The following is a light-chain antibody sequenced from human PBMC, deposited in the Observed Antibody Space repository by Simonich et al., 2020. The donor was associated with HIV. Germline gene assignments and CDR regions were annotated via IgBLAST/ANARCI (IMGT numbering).Light chain of an antibody. CDR1: SSDVGNYNY. CDR2: DVS. J-gene: IGLJ7*01. V-gene: IGLV2-14*03. Sequence: QSALTQPPSASGSPGQSVTISCTGTSSDVGNYNYVSWYQQHPVKAPKLMIYDVSNRPSGVSNRFSGSKSGNTASLTISGLQAEDEADYYCSSYTSSSTLAVFGGGTQLTVL. CDR3: SSYTSSSTLAV.